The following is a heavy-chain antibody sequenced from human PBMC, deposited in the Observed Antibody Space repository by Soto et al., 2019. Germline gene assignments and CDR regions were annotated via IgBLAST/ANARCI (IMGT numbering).Heavy chain of an antibody. CDR1: GYAFTIYY. CDR3: ARGLYAFDI. Sequence: ASVKVSCKASGYAFTIYYIHWVRQAPGQGLEWMGVINPSGGSINYAQKFQGRVTMTRNTSISTAYMELSSLRSEDTAVYYCARGLYAFDIWGHGTMVTVSS. D-gene: IGHD2-2*01. V-gene: IGHV1-46*01. J-gene: IGHJ3*02. CDR2: INPSGGSI.